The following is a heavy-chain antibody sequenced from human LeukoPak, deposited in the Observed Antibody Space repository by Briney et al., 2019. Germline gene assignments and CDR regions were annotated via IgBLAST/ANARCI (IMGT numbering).Heavy chain of an antibody. V-gene: IGHV3-53*01. D-gene: IGHD5/OR15-5a*01. CDR2: IHTDGNT. CDR1: GFTVSNNF. CDR3: AREENGGVYDDGFDI. Sequence: GGSLRLSCAASGFTVSNNFMYWVRQAPGKGLEWVSVIHTDGNTFYADSVEGRFTISRDNFKNTVYLQMSSLRAEDTAVYYCAREENGGVYDDGFDIWGQGTMVTVSS. J-gene: IGHJ3*02.